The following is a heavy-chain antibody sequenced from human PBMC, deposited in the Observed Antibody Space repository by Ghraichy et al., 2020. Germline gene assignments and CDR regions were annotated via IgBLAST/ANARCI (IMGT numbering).Heavy chain of an antibody. J-gene: IGHJ4*02. CDR3: TLFMVRGVITD. D-gene: IGHD3-10*01. CDR2: ISSSSSYI. V-gene: IGHV3-21*01. Sequence: LSLTCAASGFTFSSYSMNWVRQAPGKGLEWVSSISSSSSYIYYADSVKGRFTISRDNAKNSLYLQMNSLRAEDTAVYYCTLFMVRGVITDWGQGTLVTVSS. CDR1: GFTFSSYS.